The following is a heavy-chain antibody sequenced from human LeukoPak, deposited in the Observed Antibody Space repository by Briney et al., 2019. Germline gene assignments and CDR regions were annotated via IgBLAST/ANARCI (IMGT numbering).Heavy chain of an antibody. J-gene: IGHJ4*02. CDR2: LSAYNGNT. D-gene: IGHD3-22*01. CDR1: AYTFTSYG. CDR3: AREMHYYDSSGPWRGYYFDY. V-gene: IGHV1-18*01. Sequence: ASVMVSCRASAYTFTSYGISWVRQPAGEGLEGLGWLSAYNGNTNCAQKLQGRVTMTTDTSTSTAYMELRSLRSDDTAVYYCAREMHYYDSSGPWRGYYFDYWGQGTLVTVSS.